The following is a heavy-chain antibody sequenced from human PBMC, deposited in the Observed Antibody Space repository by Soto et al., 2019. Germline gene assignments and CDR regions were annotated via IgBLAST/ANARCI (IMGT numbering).Heavy chain of an antibody. CDR3: ARGPAKSMIVVVMYAFDI. J-gene: IGHJ3*02. CDR2: ISYDGSNK. V-gene: IGHV3-30-3*01. Sequence: GGSLRLSCAASGFTFSSYAMHWVRQAPGKGLEWVAVISYDGSNKYYADSVKGRFTISRDNSKNTLYLQMNSLRAEDTAVYYCARGPAKSMIVVVMYAFDIWGQGTMVTVSS. CDR1: GFTFSSYA. D-gene: IGHD3-22*01.